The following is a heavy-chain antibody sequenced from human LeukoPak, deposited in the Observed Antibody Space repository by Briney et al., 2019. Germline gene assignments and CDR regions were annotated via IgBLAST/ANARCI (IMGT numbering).Heavy chain of an antibody. J-gene: IGHJ5*02. CDR1: GGSISSSSYY. V-gene: IGHV4-39*01. Sequence: PSETLSLTCTVSGGSISSSSYYWGWIRQPPGKGLEWIGSIYYSGSTYYNPSLKSRVTISVDTSKNQFSLKLSSVTAADTAVYYCARSTTPYYYGSGPEPNNWFDPWGQGTLVTVSS. D-gene: IGHD3-10*01. CDR3: ARSTTPYYYGSGPEPNNWFDP. CDR2: IYYSGST.